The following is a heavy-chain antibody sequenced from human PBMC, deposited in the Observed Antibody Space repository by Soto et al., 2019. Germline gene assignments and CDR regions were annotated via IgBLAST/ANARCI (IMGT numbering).Heavy chain of an antibody. V-gene: IGHV3-21*01. CDR1: GFTFRRFT. J-gene: IGHJ5*02. D-gene: IGHD6-13*01. CDR3: TRDASRDSSARGWFDP. Sequence: SCAASGFTFRRFTMNWVRQAPGKGLEWVSTISSNSAYIYYTDALRGRFTISRDNAKNSLHLQMNSLRAEDTAVYYCTRDASRDSSARGWFDPWGPGTLVTVSS. CDR2: ISSNSAYI.